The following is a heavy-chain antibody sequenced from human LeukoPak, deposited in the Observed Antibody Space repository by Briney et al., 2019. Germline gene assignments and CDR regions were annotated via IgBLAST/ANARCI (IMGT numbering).Heavy chain of an antibody. D-gene: IGHD3-22*01. CDR2: IFSNDEK. J-gene: IGHJ4*02. V-gene: IGHV2-26*01. CDR3: SHTDHSGYLIY. Sequence: SGPTLVNPTETLTLTCTVSGFSLSNARMGVSWIRQPPGKALEWLAHIFSNDEKSYSTSLKSRLTISKDTSKSQVVLTMTNMDPVDTATYYCSHTDHSGYLIYWGQGTLVTVSS. CDR1: GFSLSNARMG.